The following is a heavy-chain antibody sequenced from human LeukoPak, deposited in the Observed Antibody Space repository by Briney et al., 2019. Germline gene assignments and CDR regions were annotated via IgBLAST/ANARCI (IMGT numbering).Heavy chain of an antibody. Sequence: GGSLGLSCAASGFTFSSHGMNWVRQAPGKGLEWVSGIIPSGHTTYYADSVRGRFTISRDNSRNTLYLQMNSLRAEDTAVYYCAKDDRWLQFCCWGQGTLVTVSS. CDR3: AKDDRWLQFCC. V-gene: IGHV3-23*01. J-gene: IGHJ4*02. CDR1: GFTFSSHG. CDR2: IIPSGHTT. D-gene: IGHD5-24*01.